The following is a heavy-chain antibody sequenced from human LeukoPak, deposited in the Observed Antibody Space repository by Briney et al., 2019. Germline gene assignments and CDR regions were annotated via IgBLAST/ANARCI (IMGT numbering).Heavy chain of an antibody. D-gene: IGHD5-18*01. CDR1: GGSFSGYY. J-gene: IGHJ6*03. CDR3: ARTKKVYSYYYYYYYMDV. V-gene: IGHV4-34*01. Sequence: SETLSLTCAVYGGSFSGYYWSWIRQPPGKGLEWIGEINHSGSTNYNPSLKSRVTISVDTSKNQFSLKLSSVTAADTAVYYCARTKKVYSYYYYYYYMDVWGKGTTVTISS. CDR2: INHSGST.